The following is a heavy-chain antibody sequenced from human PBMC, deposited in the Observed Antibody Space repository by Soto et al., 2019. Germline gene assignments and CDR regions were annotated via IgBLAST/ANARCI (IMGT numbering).Heavy chain of an antibody. V-gene: IGHV4-39*01. Sequence: PSETLSLTCTVSGGSISSGSYFWGWIRQPPGKGLEWIGSIYYSGSTSYNPSLRSRVTMSVDTSKNQFSLKLSSVSAADTAVYYCARHTRYISGKRWFDPWGQGTLVTVSS. CDR2: IYYSGST. J-gene: IGHJ5*02. CDR1: GGSISSGSYF. CDR3: ARHTRYISGKRWFDP. D-gene: IGHD1-26*01.